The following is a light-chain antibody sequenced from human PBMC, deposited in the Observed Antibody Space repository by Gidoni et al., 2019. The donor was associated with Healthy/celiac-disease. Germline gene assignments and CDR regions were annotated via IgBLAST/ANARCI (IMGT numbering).Light chain of an antibody. Sequence: QSVLTQPPSASGAPEQGVTISCSGSSSNIGSNTVNWYQQLPGPAPKLLIYSNNQRPSGVPDRFSGSKSGTSASLAISGLQSEDEADYYCAAWDDSLNGVVFGGGTKLTVL. CDR1: SSNIGSNT. CDR3: AAWDDSLNGVV. V-gene: IGLV1-44*01. CDR2: SNN. J-gene: IGLJ2*01.